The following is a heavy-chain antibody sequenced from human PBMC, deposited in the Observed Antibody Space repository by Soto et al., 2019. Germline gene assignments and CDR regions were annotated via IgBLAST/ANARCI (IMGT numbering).Heavy chain of an antibody. V-gene: IGHV3-30*03. J-gene: IGHJ6*02. D-gene: IGHD3-3*01. CDR1: GFTFSSYS. Sequence: GGSLRLSCAASGFTFSSYSMNWVRQAPGKGLEWVAVISYDGSNKYYADSVKGRFTISRDNSKNTLYLQMNSLRAEDTAVYYCARDLEALYYYGMDVWGQGTTVTVSS. CDR2: ISYDGSNK. CDR3: ARDLEALYYYGMDV.